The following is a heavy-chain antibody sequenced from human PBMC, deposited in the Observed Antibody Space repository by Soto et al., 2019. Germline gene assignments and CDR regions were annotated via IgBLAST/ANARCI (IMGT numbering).Heavy chain of an antibody. CDR2: INPSGGST. D-gene: IGHD1-7*01. V-gene: IGHV1-46*01. Sequence: QVQLVQSGAEVKKPGASVKVSCKASGYTFTSYYMHWVRQAPGQGLEWMGIINPSGGSTSYAQKFQGRVTMTRDTSTSTVYMELSSLRSEDTAVYYCARGDWNYRLQYYYGMDVWGQGTTVTVSS. CDR3: ARGDWNYRLQYYYGMDV. J-gene: IGHJ6*02. CDR1: GYTFTSYY.